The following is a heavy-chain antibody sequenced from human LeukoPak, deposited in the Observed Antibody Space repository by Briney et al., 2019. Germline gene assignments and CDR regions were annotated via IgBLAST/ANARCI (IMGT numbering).Heavy chain of an antibody. Sequence: SQTLSLTCAVYGGSFSGYYWSWIRQPPGKGLEWIGEINHSGSTNYNPSLKSRVTISVDTSKNQFSLKVSSVTAADAAIYYCARERTMRYFDLWGRGILVTVSS. CDR3: ARERTMRYFDL. J-gene: IGHJ2*01. D-gene: IGHD3-22*01. CDR1: GGSFSGYY. CDR2: INHSGST. V-gene: IGHV4-34*01.